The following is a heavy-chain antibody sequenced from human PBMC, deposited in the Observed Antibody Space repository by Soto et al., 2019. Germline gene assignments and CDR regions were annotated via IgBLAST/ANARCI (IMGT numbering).Heavy chain of an antibody. V-gene: IGHV3-73*01. CDR2: IRSKANSYAT. CDR3: TTLPNTGYSYGPPFDY. J-gene: IGHJ4*02. D-gene: IGHD5-18*01. CDR1: GFTFSGSA. Sequence: GGSLRLSCAASGFTFSGSAMHWVRQASGKGLEWVGRIRSKANSYATAYAASVKGRFTISRDDSKNTAYLQMNSLKTEDTAVYYCTTLPNTGYSYGPPFDYWGQGTLVTVSS.